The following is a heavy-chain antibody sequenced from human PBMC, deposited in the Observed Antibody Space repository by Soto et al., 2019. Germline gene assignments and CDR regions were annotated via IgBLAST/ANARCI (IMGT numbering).Heavy chain of an antibody. D-gene: IGHD4-17*01. J-gene: IGHJ6*02. CDR3: AREKYGDTDYYYYGMDV. Sequence: TLSLTCTVSGGSVSSGSYYWSWTRQPPGKGLEWIGYIYYSGSTNYNPSLKSRVTISVDTSKDQFSLKLSSVTAADTAVYYCAREKYGDTDYYYYGMDVWGQGTTVTVSS. CDR2: IYYSGST. CDR1: GGSVSSGSYY. V-gene: IGHV4-61*01.